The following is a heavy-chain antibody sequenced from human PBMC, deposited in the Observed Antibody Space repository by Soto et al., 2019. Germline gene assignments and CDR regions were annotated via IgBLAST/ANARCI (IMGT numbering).Heavy chain of an antibody. CDR1: GGSIISGY. D-gene: IGHD2-21*02. CDR2: ISHSGNT. Sequence: PSETLSLTCTVSGGSIISGYWSWIRQPPGKGLEWIGYISHSGNTNYNPSVKSRVTLSVDTPKNQFSLKLKSVTAADTALYFCARQRTSVVTQAYFDVWGPGSLVTVSS. J-gene: IGHJ4*02. V-gene: IGHV4-59*08. CDR3: ARQRTSVVTQAYFDV.